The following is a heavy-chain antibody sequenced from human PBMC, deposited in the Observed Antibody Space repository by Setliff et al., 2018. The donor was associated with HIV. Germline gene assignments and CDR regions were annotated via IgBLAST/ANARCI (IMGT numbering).Heavy chain of an antibody. D-gene: IGHD1-26*01. CDR2: IYTSGKT. CDR1: GASITRGSYY. CDR3: ARAAYSGTYLWEPATDL. J-gene: IGHJ2*01. V-gene: IGHV4-61*09. Sequence: SETLSLTCTVSGASITRGSYYWSWIRQPAGKGLEWIGHIYTSGKTHYSPSLKSRITISADTSKNQLSLNLSSVTAAGTAVYYCARAAYSGTYLWEPATDLWGRGTLVTVSS.